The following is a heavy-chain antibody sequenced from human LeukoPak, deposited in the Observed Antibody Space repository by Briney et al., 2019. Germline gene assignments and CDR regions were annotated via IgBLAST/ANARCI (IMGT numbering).Heavy chain of an antibody. CDR3: ARGSYGYD. J-gene: IGHJ4*02. Sequence: GASVTVSCKASGYTFTDYYMHWVRQAPGQGLEWVGWINPNPNSGGTNYAQKFQGRVTMTRDTSIKTAYMELSSLRSDDTAVYYCARGSYGYDWGQGTLVTVSS. D-gene: IGHD1-26*01. V-gene: IGHV1-2*02. CDR2: INPNPNSGGT. CDR1: GYTFTDYY.